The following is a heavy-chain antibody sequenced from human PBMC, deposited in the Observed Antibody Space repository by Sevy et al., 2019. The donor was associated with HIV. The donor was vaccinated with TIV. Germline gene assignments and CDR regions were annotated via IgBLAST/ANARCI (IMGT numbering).Heavy chain of an antibody. CDR3: AGASKPGIVGATATFDY. J-gene: IGHJ4*02. CDR2: IWYDGSNK. D-gene: IGHD1-26*01. V-gene: IGHV3-33*01. CDR1: GFTFSSYG. Sequence: GGSLRLSCAASGFTFSSYGMHWVRQAPGKGLEWVAVIWYDGSNKYYAGSVKGRFTISRDNSKNTLYLQMNSLRAEDTAVYYCAGASKPGIVGATATFDYWGQGTLVTVSS.